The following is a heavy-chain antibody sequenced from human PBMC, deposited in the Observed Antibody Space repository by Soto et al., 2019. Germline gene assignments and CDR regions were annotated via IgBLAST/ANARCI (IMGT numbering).Heavy chain of an antibody. CDR2: INHSGST. V-gene: IGHV4-34*01. D-gene: IGHD2-15*01. Sequence: PSETLSLTCAVYGGSFSGYYWSWIRQPPGKGLEWIGEINHSGSTNYNPSLKSRVTISVDTSKNQFSLKLSSVTAADTAVYYCARSHCSGGSCYFTDYWGQGTLVTVS. CDR1: GGSFSGYY. J-gene: IGHJ4*02. CDR3: ARSHCSGGSCYFTDY.